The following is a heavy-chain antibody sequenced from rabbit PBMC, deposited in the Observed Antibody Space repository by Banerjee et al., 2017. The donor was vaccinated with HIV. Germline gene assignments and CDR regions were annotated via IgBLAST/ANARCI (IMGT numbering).Heavy chain of an antibody. J-gene: IGHJ4*01. D-gene: IGHD6-1*01. CDR2: IDPVFGST. CDR3: VRVQYSYGYDGYAYALFSL. CDR1: GFDFSSYY. Sequence: QLKESGGGLVQPGGSLKLSCKASGFDFSSYYMSWVRQAPGKGLEWIGYIDPVFGSTIYASWVNGRFTISSHNAQNTLYLQLNSLTAADTATYFCVRVQYSYGYDGYAYALFSLWGQGTLVTVS. V-gene: IGHV1S7*01.